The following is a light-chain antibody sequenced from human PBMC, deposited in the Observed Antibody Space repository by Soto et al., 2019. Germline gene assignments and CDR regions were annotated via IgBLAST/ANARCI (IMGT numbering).Light chain of an antibody. Sequence: QSALTQPASVSGSPGQSITISCTGTSSDVGGYNYVSWHQQHPGKAPKLMIYDVNNRPSGVSNRFSGSKSGNMASLTISGLLAEDEADYYCASYTSSTTVVFGGGTKLTVL. CDR1: SSDVGGYNY. J-gene: IGLJ3*02. CDR3: ASYTSSTTVV. CDR2: DVN. V-gene: IGLV2-14*01.